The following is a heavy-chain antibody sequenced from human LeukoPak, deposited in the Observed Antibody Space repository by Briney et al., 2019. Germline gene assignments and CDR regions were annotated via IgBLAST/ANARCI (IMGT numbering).Heavy chain of an antibody. D-gene: IGHD4-17*01. CDR3: ARDFVTVTTRPLDP. CDR1: GYTFTSYY. V-gene: IGHV1-2*02. Sequence: ASVKVSCKTSGYTFTSYYIHWVRQAPGQGLEWMGIINPSSGATNYAQKFQGRVTMTRDTSISTAYMELSRLRSDDTAVYYCARDFVTVTTRPLDPWGQGTLVTVSS. CDR2: INPSSGAT. J-gene: IGHJ5*02.